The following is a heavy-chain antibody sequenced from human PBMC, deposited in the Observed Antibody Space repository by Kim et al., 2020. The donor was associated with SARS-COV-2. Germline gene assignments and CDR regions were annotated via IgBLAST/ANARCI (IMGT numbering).Heavy chain of an antibody. J-gene: IGHJ6*02. D-gene: IGHD6-13*01. CDR2: INHSGST. Sequence: SETLSLTCAVYGGSFSGYYWSWIRQPPGKGLEWIGEINHSGSTNYNPSLKSRVTISVDTSKNQFSLKLSSVTAADTAVYYCARKRIAAAGTNGEYYYYGMDVWGQGTTVTVSS. V-gene: IGHV4-34*01. CDR1: GGSFSGYY. CDR3: ARKRIAAAGTNGEYYYYGMDV.